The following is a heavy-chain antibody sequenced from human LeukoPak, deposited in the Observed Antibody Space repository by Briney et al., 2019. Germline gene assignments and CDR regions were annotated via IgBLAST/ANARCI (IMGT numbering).Heavy chain of an antibody. CDR1: GFTFSSYW. Sequence: GGSLRLSCAASGFTFSSYWMSWVRQAPGKGLEWVANIKSDGSEKYYVDSVRGRFTISRDNAKNSLYLQMNSLRAEDTAVYYCARAPITLSGNYYPLLDYWGQGTLVTVSS. J-gene: IGHJ4*02. CDR3: ARAPITLSGNYYPLLDY. D-gene: IGHD1-26*01. V-gene: IGHV3-7*04. CDR2: IKSDGSEK.